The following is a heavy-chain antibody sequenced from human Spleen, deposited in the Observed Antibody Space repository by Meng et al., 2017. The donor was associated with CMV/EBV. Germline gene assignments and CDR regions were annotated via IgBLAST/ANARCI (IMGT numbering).Heavy chain of an antibody. CDR3: ARGQDGIAVADY. CDR2: TYYRSKWYN. V-gene: IGHV6-1*01. J-gene: IGHJ4*02. D-gene: IGHD6-19*01. CDR1: GDSVSSNSAA. Sequence: VRLEQSGQGMVKPSQTLSRTWAISGDSVSSNSAAWNWIRQSPARGLEWLGRTYYRSKWYNDYAVSVKSRITINPDTSKNQFSLQLNSVTPEDMAVYYCARGQDGIAVADYWGQGTLVTVSS.